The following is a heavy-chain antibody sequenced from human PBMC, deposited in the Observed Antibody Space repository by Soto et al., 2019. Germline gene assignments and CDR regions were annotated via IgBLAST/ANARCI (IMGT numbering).Heavy chain of an antibody. CDR1: GYSFTAYG. Sequence: ASVKVSCKTSGYSFTAYGISWIRQAPGQGLEWMGWISCYNGKTKYAQKVQGRVTMTTDTSTSTAYMEVRSLRSDDTAIYYCARDAPPPELRFLEWHNYDYNGMDVWGQGTAVTVSS. J-gene: IGHJ6*02. CDR3: ARDAPPPELRFLEWHNYDYNGMDV. V-gene: IGHV1-18*01. CDR2: ISCYNGKT. D-gene: IGHD3-3*01.